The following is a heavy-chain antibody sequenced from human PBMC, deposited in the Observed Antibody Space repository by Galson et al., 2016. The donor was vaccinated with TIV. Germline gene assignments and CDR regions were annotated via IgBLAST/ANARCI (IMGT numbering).Heavy chain of an antibody. D-gene: IGHD3-22*01. J-gene: IGHJ4*02. CDR1: GFTFSSFA. CDR2: ISAGGGRT. Sequence: SLRLSCAAPGFTFSSFAVSWVRQAPGKGLEWVSGISAGGGRTNYADSVKGRFTISRDNPKNTLYLQMRSLRAEDTAVYFCAKMDSSGFDYVRRFDFWGQGTLATVSS. CDR3: AKMDSSGFDYVRRFDF. V-gene: IGHV3-23*01.